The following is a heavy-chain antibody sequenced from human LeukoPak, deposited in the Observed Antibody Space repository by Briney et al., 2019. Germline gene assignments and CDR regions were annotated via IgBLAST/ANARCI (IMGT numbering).Heavy chain of an antibody. D-gene: IGHD2-15*01. J-gene: IGHJ6*02. CDR1: GFIFSSYG. CDR2: IWFDGSIK. Sequence: PGGSLRLSCAASGFIFSSYGMHWVRQAPGKGLEWVAVIWFDGSIKYYADSVKGRFTFSRDNSKNTLSLQMNSLRADDTAVYYCARDPAAASRGFGMDVWGQGTTVTASS. V-gene: IGHV3-33*01. CDR3: ARDPAAASRGFGMDV.